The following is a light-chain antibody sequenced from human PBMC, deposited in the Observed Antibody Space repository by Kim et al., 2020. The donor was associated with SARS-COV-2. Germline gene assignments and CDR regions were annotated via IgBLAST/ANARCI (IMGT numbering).Light chain of an antibody. CDR2: LNRDGSH. CDR1: SGHSSYA. Sequence: QPVLTPSPSASASLGASVKLTCTLSSGHSSYAIAWHQQQPEKGRRYLMKLNRDGSHSKGDGIPDRFSRTSSGAERYRTISSRQSEDEADYYCQTWGTGIWVFGGGTKLTVL. V-gene: IGLV4-69*01. J-gene: IGLJ3*02. CDR3: QTWGTGIWV.